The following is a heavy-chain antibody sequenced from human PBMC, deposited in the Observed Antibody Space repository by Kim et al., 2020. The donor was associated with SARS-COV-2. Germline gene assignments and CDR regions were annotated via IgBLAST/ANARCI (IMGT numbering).Heavy chain of an antibody. V-gene: IGHV3-11*01. D-gene: IGHD5-12*01. Sequence: GGSLRLSCAASGLSFSDSYMNWVRQAPGKVLEWLSFISTRGESIFYADSVEGRFTISRDNAKNSLYLQMNYLRDEDTAVYYCARSGNGYNAFGICGQG. CDR3: ARSGNGYNAFGI. CDR2: ISTRGESI. J-gene: IGHJ4*02. CDR1: GLSFSDSY.